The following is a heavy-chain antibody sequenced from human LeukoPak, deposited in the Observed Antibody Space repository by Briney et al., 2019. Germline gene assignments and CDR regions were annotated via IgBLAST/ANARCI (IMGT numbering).Heavy chain of an antibody. CDR3: ARGSEPPPSIWDTAIYSRGYFDY. CDR2: ISSSSSYI. Sequence: GGSLRLSCAASGFTFSSYSMNWVRQAPGKGLEWVSSISSSSSYIYYADSVKGRFTISRDNAKNSLYLQMNSLRAEDTAVYYCARGSEPPPSIWDTAIYSRGYFDYWGQGTLVTVSS. CDR1: GFTFSSYS. V-gene: IGHV3-21*01. D-gene: IGHD5-18*01. J-gene: IGHJ4*02.